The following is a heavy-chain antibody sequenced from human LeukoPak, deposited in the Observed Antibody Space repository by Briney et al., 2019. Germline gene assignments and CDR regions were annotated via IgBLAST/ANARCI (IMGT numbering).Heavy chain of an antibody. V-gene: IGHV3-33*06. CDR3: AKSLSGSYSAFDI. CDR1: GFTFNIYG. CDR2: IWSDGDNK. J-gene: IGHJ3*02. Sequence: GGSLRLSCVASGFTFNIYGMHWVRQAPGKGLEWVAVIWSDGDNKYYEYSVKGRFTISRDNSRNTLYLQMNNLRAEDTAVYYCAKSLSGSYSAFDIWGQGTVVTVSS. D-gene: IGHD1-26*01.